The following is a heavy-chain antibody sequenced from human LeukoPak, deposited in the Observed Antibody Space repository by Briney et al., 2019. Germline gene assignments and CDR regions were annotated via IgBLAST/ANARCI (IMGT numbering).Heavy chain of an antibody. D-gene: IGHD3-10*01. CDR3: AREIDYVGEYYFDF. Sequence: GASVKVSCKTSGYPFTEHSIHWVRQAPGQGLECVGWINPHTGGTNYAQNFQGRVTMTRDTSITTAYMEVDSLTSDDTAVYYCAREIDYVGEYYFDFWGQGTLVTVSS. J-gene: IGHJ4*02. V-gene: IGHV1-2*02. CDR1: GYPFTEHS. CDR2: INPHTGGT.